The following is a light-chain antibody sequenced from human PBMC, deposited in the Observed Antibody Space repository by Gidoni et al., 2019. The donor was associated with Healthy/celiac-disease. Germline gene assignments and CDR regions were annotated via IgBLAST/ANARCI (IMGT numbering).Light chain of an antibody. CDR2: DVS. J-gene: IGLJ2*01. CDR3: SSYTSSSTLEV. Sequence: QFALPQPASVSGSPGQSITISCTGTSSDVGGYNYVSWYQQHPGKAPKLMIYDVSNRPSGVSKRFSGSKSGNTASLTISGLQAEDEADYYCSSYTSSSTLEVFGGGTKLTVL. V-gene: IGLV2-14*03. CDR1: SSDVGGYNY.